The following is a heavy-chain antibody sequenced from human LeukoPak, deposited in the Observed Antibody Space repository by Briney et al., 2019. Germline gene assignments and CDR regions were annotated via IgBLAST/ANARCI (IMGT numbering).Heavy chain of an antibody. CDR1: GFGFTSYD. CDR2: IGSVGSPI. V-gene: IGHV3-48*03. D-gene: IGHD1-26*01. Sequence: GGSLRLSCAASGFGFTSYDMNWVRQAPGKGPEWISYIGSVGSPIYFADSVRGRFAISRDNAKNSLYLQIDSLRAEDTAIYYCARHYYGYFFDYWGQGTLVTVSS. CDR3: ARHYYGYFFDY. J-gene: IGHJ4*02.